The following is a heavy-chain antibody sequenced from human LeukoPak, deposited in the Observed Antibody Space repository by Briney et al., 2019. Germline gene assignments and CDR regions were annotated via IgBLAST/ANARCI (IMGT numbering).Heavy chain of an antibody. CDR1: GFTFSSYS. Sequence: GGSLRLSCAASGFTFSSYSMNWVRQAPGKGLEWVSSISSSSSYIYYADSVKGRFTISRDNAKNSLYLQMNSLKTDDTGVYYCVTDLRWELFDQFDYWGQGALVTVSS. V-gene: IGHV3-21*03. D-gene: IGHD1-26*01. CDR2: ISSSSSYI. J-gene: IGHJ4*02. CDR3: VTDLRWELFDQFDY.